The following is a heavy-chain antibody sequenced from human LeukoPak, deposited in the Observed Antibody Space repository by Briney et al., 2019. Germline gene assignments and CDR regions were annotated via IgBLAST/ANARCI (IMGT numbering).Heavy chain of an antibody. CDR2: ISWNSGSI. J-gene: IGHJ6*02. D-gene: IGHD3-10*01. V-gene: IGHV3-9*01. CDR1: GFTFDDYA. CDR3: AKDVYGSGSLLSGMDV. Sequence: GGSLRLSCAASGFTFDDYAMHWVRQAPGKSLEWVSGISWNSGSIGYADSVKGRFTISRDNAKNSLYLQMNSLRAEDTALYYCAKDVYGSGSLLSGMDVWGQGTTVTVSS.